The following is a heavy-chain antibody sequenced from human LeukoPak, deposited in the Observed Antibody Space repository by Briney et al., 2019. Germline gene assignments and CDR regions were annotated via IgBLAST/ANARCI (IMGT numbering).Heavy chain of an antibody. CDR2: INPSGGGT. V-gene: IGHV1-46*01. J-gene: IGHJ6*03. D-gene: IGHD6-19*01. Sequence: ASVKVSCKASGGTFSSYAISWVRRAPGQGLEWMGIINPSGGGTNYAQKFQGRVTMTRDMSTSTVYMELSSLRSEDTAVYYCARDTAVAADRGYYYYYMDVWGKGTTVTVSS. CDR3: ARDTAVAADRGYYYYYMDV. CDR1: GGTFSSYA.